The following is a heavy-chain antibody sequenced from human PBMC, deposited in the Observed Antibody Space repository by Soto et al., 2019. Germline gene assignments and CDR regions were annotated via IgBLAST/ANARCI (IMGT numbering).Heavy chain of an antibody. D-gene: IGHD3-9*01. CDR1: GYTFTSYD. CDR2: MNPNSGNT. V-gene: IGHV1-8*01. CDR3: ARGPSDILTGYGIDY. J-gene: IGHJ4*02. Sequence: ASVKVSCKASGYTFTSYDINWVRQATGQGLEWMGRMNPNSGNTGYAQKFQGRVTMTRNTSISTAYMELSSLRSEDTAVYYCARGPSDILTGYGIDYWGQGTLVTVSS.